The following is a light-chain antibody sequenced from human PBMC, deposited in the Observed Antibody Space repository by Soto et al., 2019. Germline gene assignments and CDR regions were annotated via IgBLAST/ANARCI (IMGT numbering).Light chain of an antibody. V-gene: IGKV3-11*01. CDR2: DAS. Sequence: EIVLTQSPATQSLSPGERATLSCRASQSVSSYLAWYQQKPGQAPRLLIYDASNRATGIPARFSGSGSGTDFTLTIISLEPEDFAVYYCQQRSNWPLTFGGGTKVEIK. CDR1: QSVSSY. J-gene: IGKJ4*01. CDR3: QQRSNWPLT.